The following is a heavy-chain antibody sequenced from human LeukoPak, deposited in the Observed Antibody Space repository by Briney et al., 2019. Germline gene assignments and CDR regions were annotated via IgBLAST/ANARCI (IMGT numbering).Heavy chain of an antibody. CDR1: GGSISSGGYY. CDR3: AGRTQLGAFDI. Sequence: SQTLSLTCTVSGGSISSGGYYWSWIRQHPGKGLEGIGYIYYSGSTYYNPSLKSRVTISVDTSKNQFSLKLSTVTAADTAVYYCAGRTQLGAFDIWGQGTMVTVSS. J-gene: IGHJ3*02. D-gene: IGHD1-1*01. CDR2: IYYSGST. V-gene: IGHV4-31*03.